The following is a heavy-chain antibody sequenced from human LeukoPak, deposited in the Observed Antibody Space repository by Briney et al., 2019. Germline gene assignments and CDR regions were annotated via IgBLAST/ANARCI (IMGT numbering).Heavy chain of an antibody. Sequence: PGGSLRLSCAASGFTFARYAMTWVRQAPGKGLVWVSRINSDGSTTIYADSVKGGFTISRDNAKNTLYLQMNSLRAEDTAVYYCARDLVSYYYDRGGDYWGQGTLVTVSS. CDR2: INSDGSTT. CDR1: GFTFARYA. CDR3: ARDLVSYYYDRGGDY. V-gene: IGHV3-74*01. D-gene: IGHD3-22*01. J-gene: IGHJ4*02.